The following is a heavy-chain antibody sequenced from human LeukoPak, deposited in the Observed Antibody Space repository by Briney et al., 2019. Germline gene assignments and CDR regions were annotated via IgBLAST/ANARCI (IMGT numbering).Heavy chain of an antibody. D-gene: IGHD6-19*01. CDR3: ARGGPCSCSSGLDY. V-gene: IGHV3-48*03. CDR1: GFTHSSFE. CDR2: NSSSGSTI. J-gene: IGHJ4*02. Sequence: GGCLSLSRAVSGFTHSSFEMNWVRQAPGRGLEWVSYNSSSGSTIYYADSVKGRFTTTSDNAKTALYLQMNSLRADDTAVYYCARGGPCSCSSGLDYWGQGTLVTVSS.